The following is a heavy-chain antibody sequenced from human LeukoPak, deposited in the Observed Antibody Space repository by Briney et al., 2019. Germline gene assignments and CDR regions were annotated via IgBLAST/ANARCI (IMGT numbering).Heavy chain of an antibody. D-gene: IGHD2-2*01. Sequence: SETLSLXCTVSGGSISSGSYYWSWNRQPAGKGLEWIGRIYTSGSTNYNPSLKSRVTISVDTSKNQFSLKLSSVTAADTAVYYCARAPSMPRFDPWGQGTLVTVSS. V-gene: IGHV4-61*02. J-gene: IGHJ5*02. CDR1: GGSISSGSYY. CDR3: ARAPSMPRFDP. CDR2: IYTSGST.